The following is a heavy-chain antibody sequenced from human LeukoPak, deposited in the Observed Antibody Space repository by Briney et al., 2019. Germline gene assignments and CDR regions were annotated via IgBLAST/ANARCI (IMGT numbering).Heavy chain of an antibody. CDR1: GFTFDDYA. CDR2: ISWNSGSI. Sequence: GGSLRLSCAASGFTFDDYAMHWVRQAPGKGLEWVSGISWNSGSIGYADSVKGRFTISRDNAKNSLYLQMNSLRAEDTALYYCAKDTLPSPGTNDAFDIWGQGTMVTVSS. CDR3: AKDTLPSPGTNDAFDI. V-gene: IGHV3-9*01. D-gene: IGHD1-14*01. J-gene: IGHJ3*02.